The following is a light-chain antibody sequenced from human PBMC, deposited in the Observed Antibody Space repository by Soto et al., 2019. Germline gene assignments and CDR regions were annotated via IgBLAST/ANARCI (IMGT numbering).Light chain of an antibody. CDR1: QSVLFTSNNKNY. CDR3: QQYNNWPFS. CDR2: WAS. V-gene: IGKV4-1*01. J-gene: IGKJ5*01. Sequence: DIVMTQSPDSLAVSLGERATINCESSQSVLFTSNNKNYLAWYQQKPGQPPKLLLSWASARESGVPERFSGSGSGTLFTLTISGLQSDDSAVYFCQQYNNWPFSFGQGTRLEIK.